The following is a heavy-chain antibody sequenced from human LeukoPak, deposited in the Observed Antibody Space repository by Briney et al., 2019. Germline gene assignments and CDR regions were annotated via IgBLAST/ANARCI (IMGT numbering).Heavy chain of an antibody. CDR1: GFTFSSYG. V-gene: IGHV3-33*01. CDR3: AREPQPRVTMVRGYYGMDV. Sequence: GGSLRLSCAASGFTFSSYGMHWVRQAPGKGLEWVAVIWYDGSNKYYADSVKGRFTISRDNSKNTLYLQMNSLRAEDTAVYYCAREPQPRVTMVRGYYGMDVWGQGTTVTVSS. D-gene: IGHD3-10*01. CDR2: IWYDGSNK. J-gene: IGHJ6*02.